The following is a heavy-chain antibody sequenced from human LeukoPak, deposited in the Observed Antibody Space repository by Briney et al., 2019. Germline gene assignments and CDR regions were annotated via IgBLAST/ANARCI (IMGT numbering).Heavy chain of an antibody. J-gene: IGHJ4*02. CDR1: GGSFSGYY. Sequence: PSETLSLTXAVYGGSFSGYYWSWIRQTPGKGLEWLGEINHSGSTNYNPSLKSRVTISVDTSKNQFSLKLSSVTAADTAVYYCARIRDYYDSSGYYYVTYFDYWGQGTLVTVSS. CDR3: ARIRDYYDSSGYYYVTYFDY. V-gene: IGHV4-34*01. CDR2: INHSGST. D-gene: IGHD3-22*01.